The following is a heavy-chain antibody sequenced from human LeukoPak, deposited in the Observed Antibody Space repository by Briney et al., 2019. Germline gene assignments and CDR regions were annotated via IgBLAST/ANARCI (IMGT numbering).Heavy chain of an antibody. CDR1: GGSISSYY. V-gene: IGHV4-59*01. Sequence: SSETLSLTCTVSGGSISSYYWSWIRQPPGKGLEWIGYIYYSGSTNYNPSLKSRVTISVDTSKNQFSLKLSSVTAADTAVYYCARCRYYFGYYYYGMDVWGQGTTVTVSS. CDR3: ARCRYYFGYYYYGMDV. D-gene: IGHD3-22*01. CDR2: IYYSGST. J-gene: IGHJ6*02.